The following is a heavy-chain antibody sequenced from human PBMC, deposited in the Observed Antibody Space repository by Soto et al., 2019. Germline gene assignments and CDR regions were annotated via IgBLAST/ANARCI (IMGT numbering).Heavy chain of an antibody. V-gene: IGHV3-15*01. CDR2: IRSKTDGGTT. Sequence: PVGSVRLSCAASGFTFSSYAMSWARQAPGKGLEWVGRIRSKTDGGTTDYAAPVKGRFTISRDDSTNTLFLQMNSLKTEDTAVYYCTSTRGTPDVWGQGTTVTVSS. CDR1: GFTFSSYA. D-gene: IGHD3-16*01. CDR3: TSTRGTPDV. J-gene: IGHJ6*02.